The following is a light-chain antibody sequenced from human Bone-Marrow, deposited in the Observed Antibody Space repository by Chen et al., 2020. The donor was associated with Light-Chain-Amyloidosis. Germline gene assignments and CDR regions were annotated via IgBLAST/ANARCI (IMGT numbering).Light chain of an antibody. J-gene: IGLJ3*02. CDR3: QVWDRSSDRPV. CDR2: DDS. CDR1: NIGSTS. V-gene: IGLV3-21*02. Sequence: SYVLTQPSSVSVAPGQTATIACGGNNIGSTSVHWYQQTPGQAPLLVVYDDSDRPAGIPERLSGSNAGNTATRTISRVEAGDEADYYYQVWDRSSDRPVFGGGTKLTVL.